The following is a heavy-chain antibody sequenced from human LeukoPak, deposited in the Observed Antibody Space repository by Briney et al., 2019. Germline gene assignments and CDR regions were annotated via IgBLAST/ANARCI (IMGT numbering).Heavy chain of an antibody. Sequence: GGSLRLSCAASGFTFSDYYMSWIRQAPGKGLEWVSYISSSSTYTNYADSVKGRFTISRDNAENSLYLQMNSLRAEDTALYYCARNRGNYFDYWGQGTLVTVSS. CDR3: ARNRGNYFDY. CDR1: GFTFSDYY. J-gene: IGHJ4*02. V-gene: IGHV3-11*03. CDR2: ISSSSTYT. D-gene: IGHD3-16*01.